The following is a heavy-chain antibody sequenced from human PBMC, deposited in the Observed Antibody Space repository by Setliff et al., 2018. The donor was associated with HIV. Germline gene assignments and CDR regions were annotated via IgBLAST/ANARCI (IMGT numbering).Heavy chain of an antibody. CDR1: GFSFDDYY. CDR2: VIPNSGKT. D-gene: IGHD2-15*01. Sequence: ASVKVSCKASGFSFDDYYIHGVRQAPGQGLEWMGCVIPNSGKTYYAQEFQGRVTMTSDTSINTAYMEVSWLTSDDTAIYYCARDLAYCSGGSCYRPFIYYFYYMDVWGKGATVTVSS. CDR3: ARDLAYCSGGSCYRPFIYYFYYMDV. J-gene: IGHJ6*03. V-gene: IGHV1-2*02.